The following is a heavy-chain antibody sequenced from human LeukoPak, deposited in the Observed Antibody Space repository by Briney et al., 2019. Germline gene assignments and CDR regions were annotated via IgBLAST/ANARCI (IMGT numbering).Heavy chain of an antibody. J-gene: IGHJ4*02. Sequence: ASVKVSCKASGGTFSSYAISWVRQAPGQGLEWMGGIIPIFGTANYAQKFQGRVTITAYESTSTACMELSSLRSEDTAVYYCASHYYDSSGYHEKFDYWGQGTLVTVSS. CDR2: IIPIFGTA. CDR1: GGTFSSYA. CDR3: ASHYYDSSGYHEKFDY. D-gene: IGHD3-22*01. V-gene: IGHV1-69*13.